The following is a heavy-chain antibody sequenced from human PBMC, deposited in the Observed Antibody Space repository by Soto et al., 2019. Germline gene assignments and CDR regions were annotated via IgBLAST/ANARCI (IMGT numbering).Heavy chain of an antibody. Sequence: ASVKVSCKASGYTFTGYYMHWVRQAPGQGLEWMGWINPNSGGTNYAQKFQGWVTMTRDTSISTAYMELSRLRSDDTAVYYCARGYYPGSGSKNWFDPWGQGTLVTVSS. D-gene: IGHD6-19*01. V-gene: IGHV1-2*04. CDR3: ARGYYPGSGSKNWFDP. J-gene: IGHJ5*02. CDR1: GYTFTGYY. CDR2: INPNSGGT.